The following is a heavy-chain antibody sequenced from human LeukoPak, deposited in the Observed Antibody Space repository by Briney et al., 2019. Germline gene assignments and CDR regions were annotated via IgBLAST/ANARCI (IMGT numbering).Heavy chain of an antibody. D-gene: IGHD3-10*01. J-gene: IGHJ5*02. V-gene: IGHV4-59*01. CDR2: IYYSGST. CDR1: SGSISSYY. CDR3: ARASYYYGSGSYSRFDP. Sequence: SETLSLTCTVSSGSISSYYWSWIRQPPGKGLEWIGYIYYSGSTNYNPSLKSRVTISVDTSKNQFSLKLSSVTAADTAVYYCARASYYYGSGSYSRFDPWGQGTLVTVSS.